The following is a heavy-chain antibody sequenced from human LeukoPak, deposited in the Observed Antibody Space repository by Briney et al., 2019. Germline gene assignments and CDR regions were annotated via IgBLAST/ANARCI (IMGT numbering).Heavy chain of an antibody. J-gene: IGHJ4*02. CDR1: GYTLTELS. D-gene: IGHD3-22*01. CDR3: ATDPQLYYYDSSGHAY. CDR2: FDPEDGET. V-gene: IGHV1-24*01. Sequence: ASVKVSCKVSGYTLTELSMHWVRQAPGKGLEWMGGFDPEDGETIYAQKFQGRVTMTEDTSTDTAYMELSSLRSEDTAVYYCATDPQLYYYDSSGHAYWGQGTLVTVPS.